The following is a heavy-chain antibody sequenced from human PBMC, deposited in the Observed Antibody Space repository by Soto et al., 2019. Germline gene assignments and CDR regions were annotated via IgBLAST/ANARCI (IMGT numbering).Heavy chain of an antibody. CDR2: IYHSGST. V-gene: IGHV4-30-2*01. D-gene: IGHD3-22*01. Sequence: QLQLQESGSGLVKPSQTLSLTCAVSGGSISSGGYSWSWIRQPPGKGLEWIGYIYHSGSTYYNPSLKSRVTVSVDRSKNQFSLKLSSVTAADTAVYCCAGSGYYNNSGRDVWGQGTTVTVSS. CDR1: GGSISSGGYS. CDR3: AGSGYYNNSGRDV. J-gene: IGHJ6*02.